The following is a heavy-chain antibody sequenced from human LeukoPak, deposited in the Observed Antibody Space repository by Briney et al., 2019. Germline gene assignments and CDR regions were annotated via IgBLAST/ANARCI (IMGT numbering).Heavy chain of an antibody. D-gene: IGHD1-14*01. J-gene: IGHJ5*02. CDR2: IRGNNGNT. Sequence: GSVKVSCKASGYTFTNYGISWVRQAPGQGLEWMGWIRGNNGNTNYAQKSRGRVTMTTDTSTSTAYMELRSLRSDDTAVYYCARLKPGPLDPWGQGTLVTVSS. CDR1: GYTFTNYG. CDR3: ARLKPGPLDP. V-gene: IGHV1-18*01.